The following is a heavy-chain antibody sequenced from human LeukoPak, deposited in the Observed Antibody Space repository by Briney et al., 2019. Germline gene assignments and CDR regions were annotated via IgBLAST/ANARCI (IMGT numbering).Heavy chain of an antibody. D-gene: IGHD1-26*01. CDR3: ARGGSYLSAFDI. Sequence: QAGGSLRLSCAASGFTFSSYSMNWVRQAPGKGLEWVSYISSSSTIYYADSVKGRFTISRDNAKNSLYLQMNSLRAEDTAVYYCARGGSYLSAFDIWGQGTMVTVSS. CDR2: ISSSSTI. CDR1: GFTFSSYS. J-gene: IGHJ3*02. V-gene: IGHV3-48*01.